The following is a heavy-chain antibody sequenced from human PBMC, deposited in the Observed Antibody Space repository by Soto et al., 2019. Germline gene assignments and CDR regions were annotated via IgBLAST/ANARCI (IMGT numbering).Heavy chain of an antibody. D-gene: IGHD6-13*01. CDR2: IYSGGST. V-gene: IGHV3-53*05. CDR1: GFTVSSNY. J-gene: IGHJ6*02. Sequence: GGSLRLSCAASGFTVSSNYMSWVRQAPGKGLEWVSVIYSGGSTYYADSVKGRFTISRDNSKNTLYLQMNSLRAEGTAVYYCAGSSWLNYYYYYGMDVWGQGTTVTVSS. CDR3: AGSSWLNYYYYYGMDV.